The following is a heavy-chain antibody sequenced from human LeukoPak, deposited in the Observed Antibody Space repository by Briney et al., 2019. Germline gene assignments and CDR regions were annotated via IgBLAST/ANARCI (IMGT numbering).Heavy chain of an antibody. D-gene: IGHD3-22*01. CDR2: ISADGDTK. J-gene: IGHJ5*02. Sequence: GGSLRLSCAASGFTFSSHGMHWVRQAPGKGLEWVVVISADGDTKYYADSVKGRFTISRDNSRNTLYLQMTSLRAEDTAVYYCAKDRAGSHPYDTSGLTPSDHWGQGTMVTVSS. V-gene: IGHV3-30*18. CDR1: GFTFSSHG. CDR3: AKDRAGSHPYDTSGLTPSDH.